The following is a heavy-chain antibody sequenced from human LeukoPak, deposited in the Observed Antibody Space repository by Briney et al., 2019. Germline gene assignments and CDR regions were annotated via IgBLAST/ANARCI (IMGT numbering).Heavy chain of an antibody. CDR2: ISGSGGST. CDR3: ARGLRGDIVVVPAAFDY. D-gene: IGHD2-2*01. V-gene: IGHV3-23*01. CDR1: GFTFSSYA. J-gene: IGHJ4*02. Sequence: GGSLRLSCAASGFTFSSYAMSWVRQAPGKGLEWVSAISGSGGSTYYADSVKGRFTISRDNSKNTLYLQMNSLRAEDTAVYYCARGLRGDIVVVPAAFDYWGQGTLVTVSS.